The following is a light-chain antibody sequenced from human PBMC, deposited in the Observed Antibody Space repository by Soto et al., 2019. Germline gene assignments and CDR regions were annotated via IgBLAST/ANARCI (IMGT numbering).Light chain of an antibody. V-gene: IGKV3-11*01. CDR1: QSVSSY. Sequence: EIVLTQSPGTLSFSPGERAALSCRASQSVSSYLAWYQQKPGQAPRLLIYDASNRATGIPARFSGSGSGTDFTLTISSLEPEDFAVYYCQQRSNWPKTFGQGTKVDI. J-gene: IGKJ1*01. CDR3: QQRSNWPKT. CDR2: DAS.